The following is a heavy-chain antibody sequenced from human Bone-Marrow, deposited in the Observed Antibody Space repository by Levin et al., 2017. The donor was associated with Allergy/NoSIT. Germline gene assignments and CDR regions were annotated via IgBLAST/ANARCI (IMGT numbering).Heavy chain of an antibody. J-gene: IGHJ2*01. V-gene: IGHV3-21*06. D-gene: IGHD5/OR15-5a*01. CDR3: ARDYVALSTEGYFDL. CDR2: ISSSGTYI. CDR1: GFTFNTYS. Sequence: GESLKISCAASGFTFNTYSINWVRQAPGKGLEWVSCISSSGTYIDYADSVRGRFTISRDNAKNSLYLEMSSLRAEDTAVYYCARDYVALSTEGYFDLWGRGALVTVSS.